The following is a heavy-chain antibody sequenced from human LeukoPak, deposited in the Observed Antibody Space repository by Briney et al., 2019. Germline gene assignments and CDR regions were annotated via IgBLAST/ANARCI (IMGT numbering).Heavy chain of an antibody. CDR1: GYTFTNFD. Sequence: ASVKVSCKASGYTFTNFDINWVRQAPGQGLEWMGWMNPVTGDAGTTQKFQGRVTLTRDTSISTAYMELSSLTSNDTAFYYCARAPMGTAAFYWGQGTLVTVSS. D-gene: IGHD2-2*01. V-gene: IGHV1-8*01. CDR3: ARAPMGTAAFY. CDR2: MNPVTGDA. J-gene: IGHJ4*02.